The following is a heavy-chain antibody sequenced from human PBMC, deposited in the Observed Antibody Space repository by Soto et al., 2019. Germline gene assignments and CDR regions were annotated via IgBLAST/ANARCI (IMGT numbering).Heavy chain of an antibody. D-gene: IGHD3-16*02. CDR2: ISGSGGST. J-gene: IGHJ6*03. CDR1: GFTFSSYA. Sequence: GGSLRLSCAASGFTFSSYAMSWVRQAPGKGLEWVSAISGSGGSTYYADSVKGRFTISRDNSKNTLYLQMNSLRAEDTAVYYCAKEGYIWGSYRNAHYYYYMDVWGKGTTVTVSS. V-gene: IGHV3-23*01. CDR3: AKEGYIWGSYRNAHYYYYMDV.